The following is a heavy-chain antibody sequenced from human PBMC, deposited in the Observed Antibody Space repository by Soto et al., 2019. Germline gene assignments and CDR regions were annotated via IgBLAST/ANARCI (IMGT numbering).Heavy chain of an antibody. CDR1: GGCIGSGGSS. CDR3: ARGGSEGGLDV. V-gene: IGHV4-30-2*01. J-gene: IGHJ6*02. CDR2: IYHSGST. D-gene: IGHD3-10*01. Sequence: SETLSLTCAVSGGCIGSGGSSWSWIRQPPGKGLEWIGYIYHSGSTYYNPSLKSRVTISVDRSKNQFSLKLSSVTAADTAVYYCARGGSEGGLDVWGQGTTVT.